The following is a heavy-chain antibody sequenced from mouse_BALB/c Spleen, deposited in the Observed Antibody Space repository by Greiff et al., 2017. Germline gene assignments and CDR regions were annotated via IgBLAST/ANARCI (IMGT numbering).Heavy chain of an antibody. V-gene: IGHV5-6-3*01. J-gene: IGHJ3*01. CDR3: ARDRNWDWFAY. D-gene: IGHD4-1*01. Sequence: EVKLVESGGGLVQPGGSLKLSCAASGFTFSSYGMSWVRQTPDKRLELVATINSNGGSTYYPDSVKGRFTISRDNAKNTLYLQMSSLKSEDTAMYYCARDRNWDWFAYWGQGTLVTVSA. CDR2: INSNGGST. CDR1: GFTFSSYG.